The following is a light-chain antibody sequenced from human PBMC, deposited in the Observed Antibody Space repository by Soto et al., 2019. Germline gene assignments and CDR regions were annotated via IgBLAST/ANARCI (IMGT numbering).Light chain of an antibody. CDR2: AAS. V-gene: IGKV1-27*01. J-gene: IGKJ1*01. CDR1: QGISNY. Sequence: DIQMTQSPSSLSASVGDRVTITCRASQGISNYLAWYQQKPGKVPKLLIYAASTLQSGVPSRFSGSGSGTDFTLTISSLRPEDVATYYCQKYNSAPTFGQGTKVEIK. CDR3: QKYNSAPT.